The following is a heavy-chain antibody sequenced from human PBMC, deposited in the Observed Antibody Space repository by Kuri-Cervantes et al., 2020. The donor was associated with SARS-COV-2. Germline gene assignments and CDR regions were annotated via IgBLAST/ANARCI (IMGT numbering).Heavy chain of an antibody. CDR3: AKDQHGIVVVVAAIEY. D-gene: IGHD2-15*01. Sequence: GESLKISCVASGFTFSDYYFTWIRQAPGKGLEWVALISYDGSNKFYADSVKGRFTISRDNSKNTLYLQMNSLRTEDTAVYYCAKDQHGIVVVVAAIEYWGQGTLVTVSS. CDR1: GFTFSDYY. J-gene: IGHJ4*02. CDR2: ISYDGSNK. V-gene: IGHV3-30*18.